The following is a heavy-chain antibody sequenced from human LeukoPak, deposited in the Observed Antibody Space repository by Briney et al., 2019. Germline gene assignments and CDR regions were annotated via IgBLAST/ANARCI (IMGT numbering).Heavy chain of an antibody. D-gene: IGHD1-26*01. J-gene: IGHJ6*03. CDR3: ARDPYSGSYGNYYYYFMDV. CDR1: GFTFNSYN. CDR2: ITSGSSYI. V-gene: IGHV3-21*01. Sequence: SGGALRLSCAASGFTFNSYNMNWVRQAPGKGLEWVSSITSGSSYIYYADSVKGRFTISRDNAKNSLYLQMNSLRAEDTAVYYCARDPYSGSYGNYYYYFMDVWGKGTTVTISS.